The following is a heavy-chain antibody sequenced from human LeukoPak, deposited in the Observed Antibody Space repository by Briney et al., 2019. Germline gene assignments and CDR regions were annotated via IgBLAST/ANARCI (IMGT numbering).Heavy chain of an antibody. CDR2: IKRDGSEK. D-gene: IGHD6-19*01. Sequence: PGGSLRLSCAASGFTFNSYWMNWVRQAPGKGLEWVANIKRDGSEKYYVDSVKGRFTISRDNAKNSLDLQMNSLRVEDTAVYYWARLGPASSGWPESFDYWGQGTLVTVSS. CDR3: ARLGPASSGWPESFDY. CDR1: GFTFNSYW. J-gene: IGHJ4*02. V-gene: IGHV3-7*03.